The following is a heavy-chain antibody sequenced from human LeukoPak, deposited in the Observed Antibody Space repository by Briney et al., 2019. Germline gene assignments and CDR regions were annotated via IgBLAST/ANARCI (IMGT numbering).Heavy chain of an antibody. Sequence: GRSLRLSCAASGFTFSTYAMHWVRQAPGKGLEWVAVISYDGSNKYYADSVKGRFTISRDSSKNTLYLQMNSLRAEDTAVYYCARSSGGKLASGYSTGWYGDYFDYWGQGTLVTVSS. CDR1: GFTFSTYA. CDR2: ISYDGSNK. CDR3: ARSSGGKLASGYSTGWYGDYFDY. J-gene: IGHJ4*02. V-gene: IGHV3-30*04. D-gene: IGHD6-19*01.